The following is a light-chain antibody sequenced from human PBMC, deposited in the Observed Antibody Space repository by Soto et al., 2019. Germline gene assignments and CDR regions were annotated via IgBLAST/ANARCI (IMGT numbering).Light chain of an antibody. CDR2: DAT. J-gene: IGKJ4*01. V-gene: IGKV1-5*01. CDR3: QQYNSYSPEVLT. CDR1: QSIGSL. Sequence: IQMTQSPSTLSASVGDRVTITCRASQSIGSLLAWYQQKPGKATKLLIYDATVLETGVPSRFSGFSSGTEFTLTISSLQPDDFATYFCQQYNSYSPEVLTFGGRTKV.